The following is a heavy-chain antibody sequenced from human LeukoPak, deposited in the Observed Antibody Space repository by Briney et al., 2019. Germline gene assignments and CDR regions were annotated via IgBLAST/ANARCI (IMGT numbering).Heavy chain of an antibody. Sequence: PGGSLRLFCAVSGFTVSSSYMSWVRQAPGKGLEWVSAVYADGSTYYADSVKGRCTISRDNSKTTLYLQMNRLRAEDTAVYSCNLREAPGSDYFDFWGQGTLVTVSP. CDR1: GFTVSSSY. D-gene: IGHD5-12*01. V-gene: IGHV3-53*01. J-gene: IGHJ4*02. CDR3: NLREAPGSDYFDF. CDR2: VYADGST.